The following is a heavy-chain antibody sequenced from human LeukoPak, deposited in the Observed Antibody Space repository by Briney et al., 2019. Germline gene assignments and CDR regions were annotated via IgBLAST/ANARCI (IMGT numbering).Heavy chain of an antibody. CDR2: IIPIFGTA. Sequence: ASVKVSCKASGGTFSSYAISWVRQAPGQGLEWMGGIIPIFGTANYAQKFQGRVTITADESTSTAYMELSSLRSEDTAVYYCARSRDIVVVVAATNWFDPWGQGTLVTVSS. J-gene: IGHJ5*02. D-gene: IGHD2-15*01. V-gene: IGHV1-69*13. CDR3: ARSRDIVVVVAATNWFDP. CDR1: GGTFSSYA.